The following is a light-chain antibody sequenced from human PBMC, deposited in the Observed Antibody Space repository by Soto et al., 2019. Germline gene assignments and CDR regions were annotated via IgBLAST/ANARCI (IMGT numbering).Light chain of an antibody. V-gene: IGLV2-11*01. J-gene: IGLJ1*01. CDR1: SSDIGGYNY. Sequence: QSVLTQPRSVSGSPGQSVTISCTGTSSDIGGYNYVSWYQQHPGKAPKLMIYDVSKRPSRVPDRFSGSKSGNTASLTISGLQAEDEADFYCCSYAGSFYVFGTGTKVTVL. CDR3: CSYAGSFYV. CDR2: DVS.